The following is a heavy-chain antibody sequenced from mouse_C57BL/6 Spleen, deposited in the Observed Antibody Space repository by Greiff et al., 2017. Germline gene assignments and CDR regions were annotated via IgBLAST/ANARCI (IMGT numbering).Heavy chain of an antibody. CDR1: GFTFSDYG. Sequence: EVKVVESGGGLVKPGGSLKLSCAASGFTFSDYGMHWVRQAPEKGLEWVAYISSGSSTIYYADTVKGRFTISRDNAKNTLFLQMTSLRSEDTAMYYCARGARDYAMDYWGQGTSVTVSS. CDR2: ISSGSSTI. J-gene: IGHJ4*01. CDR3: ARGARDYAMDY. V-gene: IGHV5-17*01.